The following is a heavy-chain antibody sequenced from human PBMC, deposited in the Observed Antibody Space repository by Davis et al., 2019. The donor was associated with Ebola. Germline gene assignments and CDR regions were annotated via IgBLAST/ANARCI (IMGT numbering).Heavy chain of an antibody. CDR1: GFSLSTARMG. CDR2: IFSNDEK. V-gene: IGHV2-26*01. CDR3: ARTYGPYYYYGMDV. D-gene: IGHD4-17*01. J-gene: IGHJ6*02. Sequence: SGPTLVKPTETLTLTCTVSGFSLSTARMGVSWIRQPPGKALEWLAHIFSNDEKSYSTSLKSRLTISKDTSKSQVVLTMTNMDPVDTATYYCARTYGPYYYYGMDVWGQGTTVTVSS.